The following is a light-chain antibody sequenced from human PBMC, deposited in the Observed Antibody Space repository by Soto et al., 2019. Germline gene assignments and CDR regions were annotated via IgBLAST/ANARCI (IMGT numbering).Light chain of an antibody. V-gene: IGKV3-20*01. Sequence: IVMTQSPGTLSLSPWERATLSCRASQSVSSSCLAWYQQKPGQAPRLFIYGASSRATGIPDRFSGSGSGTDFTLTISRLEPEDFAVYYCQQYGSSPWTFGQGTKVDIK. CDR3: QQYGSSPWT. CDR2: GAS. J-gene: IGKJ1*01. CDR1: QSVSSSC.